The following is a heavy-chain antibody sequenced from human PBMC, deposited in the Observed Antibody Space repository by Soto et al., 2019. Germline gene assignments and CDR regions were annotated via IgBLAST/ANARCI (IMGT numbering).Heavy chain of an antibody. CDR1: GCSLSSSSYY. D-gene: IGHD3-10*01. V-gene: IGHV4-39*01. CDR3: ALMVRGESRYYYYYYGMDV. Sequence: TSETLSLTCTVSGCSLSSSSYYWGWIRPPPGEGVEWIGSIYYSGSTYYNPSLKSRVTISVDTSKNQFSLKLSSVTAADTAVYYCALMVRGESRYYYYYYGMDVWGQGTTVTVSS. J-gene: IGHJ6*02. CDR2: IYYSGST.